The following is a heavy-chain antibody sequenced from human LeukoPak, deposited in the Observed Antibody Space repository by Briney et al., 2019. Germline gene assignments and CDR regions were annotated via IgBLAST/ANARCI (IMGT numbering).Heavy chain of an antibody. Sequence: SVKVSCKASGGTISSYAISWVRQAPGQGLEWMGRIIPILGIANYAQKFQGRVTITADKSTSTAYMELSSLRSEDTAVYYCARAGGGMATTWRGFDYWGQGTLVTVSS. CDR2: IIPILGIA. CDR3: ARAGGGMATTWRGFDY. D-gene: IGHD5-24*01. CDR1: GGTISSYA. V-gene: IGHV1-69*04. J-gene: IGHJ4*02.